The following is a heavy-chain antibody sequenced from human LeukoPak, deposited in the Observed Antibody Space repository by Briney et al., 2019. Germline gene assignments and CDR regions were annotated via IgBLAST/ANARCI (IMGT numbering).Heavy chain of an antibody. J-gene: IGHJ6*03. CDR2: INHSGST. V-gene: IGHV4-34*01. D-gene: IGHD6-13*01. CDR1: GGSFSGYY. Sequence: PSETLSLTCAVYGGSFSGYYWSWIRQPPGKGLEWIGEINHSGSTNYNPSLKSRVTISVDTSKNQFSLKLSSVTAADTAVYYCARRGSSWYSFYYCYYMDVWGKGTTVTISS. CDR3: ARRGSSWYSFYYCYYMDV.